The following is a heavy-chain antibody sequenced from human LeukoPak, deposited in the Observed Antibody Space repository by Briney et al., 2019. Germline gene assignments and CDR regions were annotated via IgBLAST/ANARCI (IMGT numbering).Heavy chain of an antibody. CDR2: INDSGST. V-gene: IGHV4-34*01. Sequence: SETLSLTCAVYGGSFGGYYWSWIRQPPGRGLEWIGEINDSGSTNYNPSLKRRVTISVDTSKKQFSLMVRSVTAADTAVYYCARNSAYSTSSGVNAWGQGTTVTVSS. CDR1: GGSFGGYY. D-gene: IGHD6-6*01. J-gene: IGHJ6*02. CDR3: ARNSAYSTSSGVNA.